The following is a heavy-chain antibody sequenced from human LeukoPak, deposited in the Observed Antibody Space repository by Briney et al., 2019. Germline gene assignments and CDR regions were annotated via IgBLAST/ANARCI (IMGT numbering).Heavy chain of an antibody. CDR3: AYSGSSVWGFDP. V-gene: IGHV4-4*07. D-gene: IGHD6-6*01. J-gene: IGHJ5*02. CDR2: IYTSGST. Sequence: SETLSLTCTVSGGSISSYYWSWIRQPAGKGLEWIGRIYTSGSTNYNPSLKSRVTISVDTSKNQFSLKLSSVTAADTAVYYCAYSGSSVWGFDPRGQGTLVTVSS. CDR1: GGSISSYY.